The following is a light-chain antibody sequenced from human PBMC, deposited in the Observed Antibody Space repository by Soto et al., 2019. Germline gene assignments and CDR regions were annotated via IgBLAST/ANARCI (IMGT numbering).Light chain of an antibody. CDR3: HQRSNWPPT. J-gene: IGKJ4*01. Sequence: IVLTQSPGTLSLSPGERATLSCRASQSFSTSYLAWYQQKPGQAPRLLIFAASSRASGIPDRFSGSGSGTDFTLTIDRLEPEDFAVYYCHQRSNWPPTFGGGTKVEIK. CDR1: QSFSTSY. CDR2: AAS. V-gene: IGKV3D-20*02.